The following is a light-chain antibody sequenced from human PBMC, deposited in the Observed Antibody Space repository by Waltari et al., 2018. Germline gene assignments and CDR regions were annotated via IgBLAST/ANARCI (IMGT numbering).Light chain of an antibody. V-gene: IGKV3-15*01. CDR1: QSVRNN. CDR2: GAS. Sequence: DIVMTQSPATLSVSPGDRATPSCRASQSVRNNLVWYQQKPGQAPRLLIYGASTRVTGIPARFSGSGSGTEFTLTISSLQSEDFAVYYCQQYNNWPPWTFGQGTKVEIK. CDR3: QQYNNWPPWT. J-gene: IGKJ1*01.